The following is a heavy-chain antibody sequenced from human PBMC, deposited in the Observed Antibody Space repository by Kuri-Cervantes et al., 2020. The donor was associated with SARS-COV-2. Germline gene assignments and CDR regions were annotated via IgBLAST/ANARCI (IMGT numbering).Heavy chain of an antibody. CDR3: AKGGSYCGGDCYGKYYFDY. V-gene: IGHV3-23*01. J-gene: IGHJ4*02. D-gene: IGHD2-21*01. CDR1: GFTFSSYA. CDR2: ISGSGGST. Sequence: GGSLRLSCAASGFTFSSYAMSWVRQAPGKGLEWVSAISGSGGSTYYADSVKGRFTISRDNSKNTLYLQMNSLRAEDTAVYYCAKGGSYCGGDCYGKYYFDYWGQGTLVTVSS.